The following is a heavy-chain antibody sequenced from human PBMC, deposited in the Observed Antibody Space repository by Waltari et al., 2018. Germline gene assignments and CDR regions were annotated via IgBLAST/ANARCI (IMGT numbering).Heavy chain of an antibody. J-gene: IGHJ4*02. V-gene: IGHV3-49*03. D-gene: IGHD6-19*01. CDR1: GFTFGDYA. Sequence: EVQLVESGGGLVQPGRSLRLSCTASGFTFGDYAMSWFRQAPGKGLEWVGFIRSKAYGGTTEYAASVKGRFTISRDDSKSIAYLQMNSLKTEDTAVYYCTSAVGLLDYWGQGTLGTVSS. CDR2: IRSKAYGGTT. CDR3: TSAVGLLDY.